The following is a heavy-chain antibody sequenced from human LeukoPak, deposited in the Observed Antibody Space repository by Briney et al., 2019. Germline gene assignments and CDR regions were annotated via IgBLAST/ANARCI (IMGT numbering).Heavy chain of an antibody. Sequence: SETLSLTCTVSGGSINSYYWGWIRQPAGKGLEWISRIYTSGSTNYNPSLKSRVTMSVDTSKNQFFLNLTSVTAADTAVYYCARGRSGSYHSPFDYWGQGTLVTVSS. CDR3: ARGRSGSYHSPFDY. V-gene: IGHV4-4*07. D-gene: IGHD1-26*01. J-gene: IGHJ4*02. CDR2: IYTSGST. CDR1: GGSINSYY.